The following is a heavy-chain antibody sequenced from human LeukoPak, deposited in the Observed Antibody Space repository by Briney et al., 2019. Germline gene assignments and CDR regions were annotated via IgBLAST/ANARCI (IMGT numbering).Heavy chain of an antibody. V-gene: IGHV3-43*02. CDR1: GFMFHDYA. Sequence: PGGSLRLSCAAPGFMFHDYAIHWVRQAPGKGLEWVSLISGDGGSTFYADSVKGRFTISRDNSKNSLYLQMNSLRAEDTAVYYCASRNDYGSFEYRGQGTLVTVSS. CDR2: ISGDGGST. CDR3: ASRNDYGSFEY. J-gene: IGHJ4*02. D-gene: IGHD4-17*01.